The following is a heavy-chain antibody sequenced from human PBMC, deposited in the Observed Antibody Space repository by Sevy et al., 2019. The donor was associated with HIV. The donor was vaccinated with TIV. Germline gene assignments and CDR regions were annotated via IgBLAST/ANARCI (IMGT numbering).Heavy chain of an antibody. D-gene: IGHD2-21*02. Sequence: GGSLRLSCEVSGFTFSDYGMHWVRQAPGKGLEWLAVISYDGSDIYYPDSVEGRFTVSRDNSKNTLYLQMNSLRPEDTAVYYCSNGAYGSDWGGFAYWGQGTLVTVSS. V-gene: IGHV3-30*03. CDR1: GFTFSDYG. J-gene: IGHJ4*02. CDR3: SNGAYGSDWGGFAY. CDR2: ISYDGSDI.